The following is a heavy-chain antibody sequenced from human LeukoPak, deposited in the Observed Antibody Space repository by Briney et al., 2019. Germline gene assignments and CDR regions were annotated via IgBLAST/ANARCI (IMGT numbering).Heavy chain of an antibody. CDR2: IYYSGST. CDR1: GGSISSGTYY. CDR3: ARNASDSGTSYFDY. Sequence: SETLSLTCTVSGGSISSGTYYWGWVRQPPGKGLEWIGSIYYSGSTSYNPSLKSRVTISVDTSKNQFSLKLDSVTAADTAVYYCARNASDSGTSYFDYWGQGTLVTLSS. D-gene: IGHD1-26*01. V-gene: IGHV4-39*01. J-gene: IGHJ4*02.